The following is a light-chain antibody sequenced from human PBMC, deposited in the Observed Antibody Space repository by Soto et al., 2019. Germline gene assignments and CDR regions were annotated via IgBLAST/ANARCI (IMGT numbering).Light chain of an antibody. CDR1: QFGSSF. V-gene: IGKV1-5*01. CDR3: QQYYISWS. J-gene: IGKJ1*01. Sequence: DIQMTQSPSTLSASVGDRVTITCRASQFGSSFLGWYQQKPGKVHNLLIFDVSILASGVPSRFSGSGSGTEFTLTISSLQPEDFATYSCQQYYISWSFGQGTKVDIK. CDR2: DVS.